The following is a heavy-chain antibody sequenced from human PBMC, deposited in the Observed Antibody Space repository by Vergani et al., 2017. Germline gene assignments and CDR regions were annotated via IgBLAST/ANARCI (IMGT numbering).Heavy chain of an antibody. Sequence: QVQLVESGGGVVQPGRSLRLSCAASGFTFSSYGMHWVRQAPGKGLEWVAVIWYDGSKKYYADSVKGRVTICRDTSKNTLLLQMNSLRAEDTAVYYCAREVSGSFDKWGQGTLVTVSS. J-gene: IGHJ4*02. CDR1: GFTFSSYG. D-gene: IGHD1-26*01. CDR3: AREVSGSFDK. V-gene: IGHV3-33*01. CDR2: IWYDGSKK.